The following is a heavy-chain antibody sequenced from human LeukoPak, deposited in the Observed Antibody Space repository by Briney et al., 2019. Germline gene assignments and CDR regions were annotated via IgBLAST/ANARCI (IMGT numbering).Heavy chain of an antibody. J-gene: IGHJ6*02. D-gene: IGHD2-8*02. CDR2: IYSGGTT. CDR1: GFTVSSNY. Sequence: HPGGSLRLSCAVSGFTVSSNYMSWVRQAPGKGLEWVSVIYSGGTTYYADSVKGRFTISRDNSNNKLHLQMNSLRVEDTAVYYCAREVGYCTGGSCFFMDVWGQGTTVTVFS. V-gene: IGHV3-53*01. CDR3: AREVGYCTGGSCFFMDV.